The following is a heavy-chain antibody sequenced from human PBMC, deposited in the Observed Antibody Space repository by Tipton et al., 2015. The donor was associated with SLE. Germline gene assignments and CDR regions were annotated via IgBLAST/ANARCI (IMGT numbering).Heavy chain of an antibody. V-gene: IGHV1-8*01. Sequence: QLVQSGPEVKKPGASVKVSCKASGYTFTSFDINWVRQATGQGLEWMGWMNPNSGNTAYAQKFQGRVTTTRDTSISTAYMELSSLRSEDTAVYYCARAPPQLGFDYWGQGTLVTVSS. CDR3: ARAPPQLGFDY. D-gene: IGHD5-24*01. CDR1: GYTFTSFD. CDR2: MNPNSGNT. J-gene: IGHJ4*02.